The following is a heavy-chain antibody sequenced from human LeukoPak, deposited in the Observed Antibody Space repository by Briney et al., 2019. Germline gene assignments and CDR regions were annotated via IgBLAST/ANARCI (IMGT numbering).Heavy chain of an antibody. CDR2: IIPIDGIS. V-gene: IGHV1-69*04. CDR1: GGTFSSYA. J-gene: IGHJ5*02. Sequence: GASVKVSCKASGGTFSSYAISWVRQAPGQGLEWMGRIIPIDGISNYAQKFQGRVTIIADKSTSTAYMELSRLRSEDTAVYYCARSVVQWFDPWGQGTLVTVSS. CDR3: ARSVVQWFDP.